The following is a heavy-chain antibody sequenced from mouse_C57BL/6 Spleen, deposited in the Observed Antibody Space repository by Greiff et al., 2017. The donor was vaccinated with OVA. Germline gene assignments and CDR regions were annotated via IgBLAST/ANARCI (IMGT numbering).Heavy chain of an antibody. CDR3: ARGGSNYEDYYAMDY. CDR2: INPGSGGT. D-gene: IGHD2-5*01. Sequence: VQLQQSGAELVRPGTSVKVSCKASGYAFTNYLIEWVKQRPGQGLEWIGVINPGSGGTNYNEKIKGKATLTADKSSSTAYMQLSSLTSEDSAVYFCARGGSNYEDYYAMDYWGQGTSVTVSS. V-gene: IGHV1-54*01. CDR1: GYAFTNYL. J-gene: IGHJ4*01.